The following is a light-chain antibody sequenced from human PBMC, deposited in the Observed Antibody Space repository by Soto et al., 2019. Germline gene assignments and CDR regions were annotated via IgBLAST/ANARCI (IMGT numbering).Light chain of an antibody. CDR2: DAS. Sequence: EIVLTQSPATLSLYPGERATLSCRASQSVSSYLAWYQQKPGQAPRLLIYDASNRATGIPARFSGSGSGTDFTLTISSLEPEDFAVYYCQQRSNWPPRDTFGGGTKVEIK. CDR3: QQRSNWPPRDT. CDR1: QSVSSY. V-gene: IGKV3-11*01. J-gene: IGKJ4*01.